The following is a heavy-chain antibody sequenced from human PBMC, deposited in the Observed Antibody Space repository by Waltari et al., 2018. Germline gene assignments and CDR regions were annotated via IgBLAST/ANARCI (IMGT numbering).Heavy chain of an antibody. CDR2: IYTSGST. J-gene: IGHJ5*02. D-gene: IGHD6-13*01. Sequence: QVQLQESGPGLVKPSQTLSLTCTVSGGSIDSGSYYWSWIRQPAGKGLEWIGRIYTSGSTNYNPSLKSRVTISVDTSKNQFSLKLSSVTAADTAVYYCARLEAAAGTNRFDPWGQGTLVTVSS. CDR3: ARLEAAAGTNRFDP. V-gene: IGHV4-61*02. CDR1: GGSIDSGSYY.